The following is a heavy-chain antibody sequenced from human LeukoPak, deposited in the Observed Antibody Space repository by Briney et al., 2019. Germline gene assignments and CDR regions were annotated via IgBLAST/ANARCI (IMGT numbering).Heavy chain of an antibody. CDR2: INTNTGNP. V-gene: IGHV7-4-1*02. D-gene: IGHD3-10*01. CDR1: GYTFTSYG. Sequence: ASVKVSCKASGYTFTSYGISWVRQAPGQGLEWMGWINTNTGNPTYAQGFTGRFVFSLDTSVSTAYLQISSLKAEDTAVYYCARDGFGESFYYYYYYMDVWGKGTTVTVSS. CDR3: ARDGFGESFYYYYYYMDV. J-gene: IGHJ6*03.